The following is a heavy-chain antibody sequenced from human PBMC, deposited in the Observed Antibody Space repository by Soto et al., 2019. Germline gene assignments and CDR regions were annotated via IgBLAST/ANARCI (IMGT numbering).Heavy chain of an antibody. CDR3: ARYGSGECNRGSCYSPFDY. Sequence: SETLSLTCTVSGRSISSVNYYWSWIRQPPGKGLEWIGYIYYSRSTYYNPSLRSRVTISVDTSKNQFSLKLSSVTAADTAVYYCARYGSGECNRGSCYSPFDYWGQGTLVTVSS. V-gene: IGHV4-30-4*01. CDR1: GRSISSVNYY. D-gene: IGHD2-15*01. CDR2: IYYSRST. J-gene: IGHJ4*02.